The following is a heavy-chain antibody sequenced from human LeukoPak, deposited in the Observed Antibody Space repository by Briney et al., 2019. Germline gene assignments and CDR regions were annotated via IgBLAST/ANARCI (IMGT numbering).Heavy chain of an antibody. D-gene: IGHD2-2*01. CDR1: GFTFSSYS. V-gene: IGHV3-48*01. Sequence: GGSLRLSCAASGFTFSSYSMNWVRQAPGKGLEWVSYISSSSSTIYYADSVKGRFTISRDNAKNSLYLQMNSLRAEDTAVYYCARVRAPQYQLLWLVDYWGQGTLVTVSS. CDR2: ISSSSSTI. CDR3: ARVRAPQYQLLWLVDY. J-gene: IGHJ4*02.